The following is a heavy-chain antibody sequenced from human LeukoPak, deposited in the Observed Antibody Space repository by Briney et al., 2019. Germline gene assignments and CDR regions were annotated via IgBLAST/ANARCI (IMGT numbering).Heavy chain of an antibody. V-gene: IGHV1-24*01. CDR2: FDPQDGEI. CDR3: AMDYPLSESYRAFDI. J-gene: IGHJ3*02. Sequence: ASVKVSCKVSGYTLTELSMHWVGQAPGKGLEGMGGFDPQDGEILYAQKFQGRVTMTDDTSTDTAYMELRSLRSEDTAVYYYAMDYPLSESYRAFDILGHRTMVIFSS. D-gene: IGHD1-26*01. CDR1: GYTLTELS.